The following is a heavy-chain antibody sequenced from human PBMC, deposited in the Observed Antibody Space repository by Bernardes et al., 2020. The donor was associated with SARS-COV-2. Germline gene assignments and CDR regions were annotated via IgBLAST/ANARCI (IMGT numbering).Heavy chain of an antibody. CDR3: ARDFNI. J-gene: IGHJ3*02. CDR2: IRQDGGEK. CDR1: GFTFSTYW. V-gene: IGHV3-7*04. Sequence: GGSLRVCCAASGFTFSTYWMTWVRQAPGKGLEWVANIRQDGGEKYYVDSVKGRFTISRDNAKNSLYLQMNSLRAEDTAMYYCARDFNIWGQGTMVTVSS.